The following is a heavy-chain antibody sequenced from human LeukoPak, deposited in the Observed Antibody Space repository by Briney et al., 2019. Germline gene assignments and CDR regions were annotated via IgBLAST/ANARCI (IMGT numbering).Heavy chain of an antibody. CDR3: ATLPKEQWLVIDYYFDY. CDR1: GYTLTELS. J-gene: IGHJ4*02. Sequence: ASVKVSCKVSGYTLTELSMHWVRQAPGKGREGMGGFDPEDGETIYAQKFQGRVTMTEDTSTDTAYMELSSLRSEDTAVYYCATLPKEQWLVIDYYFDYWGRGTLVTVSS. D-gene: IGHD6-19*01. CDR2: FDPEDGET. V-gene: IGHV1-24*01.